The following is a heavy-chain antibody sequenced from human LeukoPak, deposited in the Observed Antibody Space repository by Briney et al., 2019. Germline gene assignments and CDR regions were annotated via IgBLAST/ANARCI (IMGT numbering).Heavy chain of an antibody. CDR3: ATLGPLGELSPYYFDY. CDR1: GGSISSGGYS. CDR2: IYHSGST. J-gene: IGHJ4*02. V-gene: IGHV4-30-2*01. Sequence: SETLSLTCAVSGGSISSGGYSWSWIRQPPGKGLEWIGYIYHSGSTYYNPSLKSRVTISVDRSKNQFSLKLSSVTAADTAVYYCATLGPLGELSPYYFDYWGQGNLVTVSS. D-gene: IGHD3-16*02.